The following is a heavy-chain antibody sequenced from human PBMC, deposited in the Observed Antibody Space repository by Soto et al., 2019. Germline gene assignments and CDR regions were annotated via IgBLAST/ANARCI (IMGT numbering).Heavy chain of an antibody. J-gene: IGHJ4*02. Sequence: PGGSLRLSCGGSGFVFRDSPINWVRQAPGKGLEWVAVISHNGRSKKFADSVQGRFGTHRDNFKDTVFLQMDSLRLEDTAVYYCARESTIGHFVHWGQGTPVTVPQ. CDR2: ISHNGRSK. CDR3: ARESTIGHFVH. V-gene: IGHV3-30*09. CDR1: GFVFRDSP. D-gene: IGHD1-26*01.